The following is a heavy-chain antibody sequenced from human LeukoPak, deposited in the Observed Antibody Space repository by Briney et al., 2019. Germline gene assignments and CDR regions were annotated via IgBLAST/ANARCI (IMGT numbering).Heavy chain of an antibody. J-gene: IGHJ3*02. CDR3: ARDRRITIFGVVIDAFDI. CDR1: GGSISSGSYY. Sequence: SQTLSLTCTVSGGSISSGSYYWSWIRQPAGKGLEWIGRIYTSGSTNYNPSLKSRVTISVDTSKNQFSLKLSSVTAADTAVYYCARDRRITIFGVVIDAFDIWGQGTMVTVSS. D-gene: IGHD3-3*01. CDR2: IYTSGST. V-gene: IGHV4-61*02.